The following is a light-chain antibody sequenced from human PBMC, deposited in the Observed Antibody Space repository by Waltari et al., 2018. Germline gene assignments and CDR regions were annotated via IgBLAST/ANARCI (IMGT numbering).Light chain of an antibody. CDR2: QDN. CDR3: QAWDSTTAV. Sequence: SFELTQSPSVSVSLGQTATITCAGDKLGSKYVSWYKQKPGQSPVLVVYQDNRRPSWIPERFSGSNSGSTATLIISGTQAMDKADYYCQAWDSTTAVFGGGTKLTVL. V-gene: IGLV3-1*01. J-gene: IGLJ2*01. CDR1: KLGSKY.